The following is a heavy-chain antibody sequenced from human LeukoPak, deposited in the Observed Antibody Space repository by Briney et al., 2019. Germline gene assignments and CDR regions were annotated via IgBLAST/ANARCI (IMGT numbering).Heavy chain of an antibody. V-gene: IGHV3-21*01. Sequence: GGSLRLSCAASGFTFSSYSMNWVRQAPGKGLEWVSSISSSSSYIYYADSVKGRFTISRDNAKNSLYLQVNSLRAEDTAVYYCAELGITMIGGVWGKGTTVTISS. CDR1: GFTFSSYS. CDR3: AELGITMIGGV. CDR2: ISSSSSYI. D-gene: IGHD3-10*02. J-gene: IGHJ6*04.